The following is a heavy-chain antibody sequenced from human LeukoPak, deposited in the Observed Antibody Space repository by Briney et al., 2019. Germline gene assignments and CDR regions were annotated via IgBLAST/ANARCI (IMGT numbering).Heavy chain of an antibody. J-gene: IGHJ5*02. CDR1: GYTFTNYG. CDR3: ARDLGYCSGDRCLGNWFDP. D-gene: IGHD2-15*01. V-gene: IGHV1-18*01. Sequence: ASVKVSCKASGYTFTNYGISWVRQAPGQGLEWMGWISGYNGHTNYARNLQGRVTMTTDTSTSTAYMELRSLRSDDTAVYYCARDLGYCSGDRCLGNWFDPWGQGTLVTVSS. CDR2: ISGYNGHT.